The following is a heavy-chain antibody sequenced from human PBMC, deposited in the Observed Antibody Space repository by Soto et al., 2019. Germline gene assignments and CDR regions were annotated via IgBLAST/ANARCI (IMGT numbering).Heavy chain of an antibody. Sequence: GGSLKLSSASSRYSFYSYLMDLFRQAPGKGLEWVSAISGSGGSTYYADSVKGRFTISRDNSKNTLYLQMNSLRAEDTAVYYCAKDITLFDPWGQGTLVTVSS. D-gene: IGHD3-10*01. CDR2: ISGSGGST. CDR1: RYSFYSYL. J-gene: IGHJ5*02. V-gene: IGHV3-23*01. CDR3: AKDITLFDP.